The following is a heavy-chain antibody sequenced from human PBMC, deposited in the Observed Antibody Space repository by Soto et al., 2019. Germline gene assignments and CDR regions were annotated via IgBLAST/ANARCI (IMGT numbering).Heavy chain of an antibody. V-gene: IGHV1-18*01. CDR2: ISAYNGNT. Sequence: ASVNVSCKASGYTFTSYGISWVRQAPGQGLEWMGWISAYNGNTNYAQKLQGRVTMTTDTSTSTAYMELRSLRSDDTAVYYCARDYYYDSSGYRDAFDIWGQGTMVTVSS. J-gene: IGHJ3*02. CDR1: GYTFTSYG. D-gene: IGHD3-22*01. CDR3: ARDYYYDSSGYRDAFDI.